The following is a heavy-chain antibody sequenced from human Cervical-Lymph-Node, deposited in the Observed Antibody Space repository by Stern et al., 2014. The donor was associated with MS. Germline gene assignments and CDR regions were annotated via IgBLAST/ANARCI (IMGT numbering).Heavy chain of an antibody. D-gene: IGHD5-12*01. Sequence: VQLVESGGGVVQPGRSLRLSCAASGFTFTRFGLYWVRQAPGKGLEWVAAISFDGIIDNYADSVKGRFTITRDSSKNTLYLQLSSLRAEDTAVYYCARGALPGRVARRRSGYGNDYFDYWGQGTLVTVSS. V-gene: IGHV3-33*05. CDR3: ARGALPGRVARRRSGYGNDYFDY. CDR1: GFTFTRFG. J-gene: IGHJ4*02. CDR2: ISFDGIID.